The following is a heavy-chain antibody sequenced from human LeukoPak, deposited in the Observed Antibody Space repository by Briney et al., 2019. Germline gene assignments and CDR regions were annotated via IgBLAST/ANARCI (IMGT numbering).Heavy chain of an antibody. CDR1: GGSFSGYY. D-gene: IGHD6-13*01. Sequence: SETLSLTCAVYGGSFSGYYWSWIRQPPGKGLEWIGEINHSGSTYYNPSLKSRVTISVDTSKNQFSLKLSSVTAADTAVYYCARDKLMGSSWYQRYFDYWGQGTLVTVSS. V-gene: IGHV4-34*01. CDR2: INHSGST. J-gene: IGHJ4*02. CDR3: ARDKLMGSSWYQRYFDY.